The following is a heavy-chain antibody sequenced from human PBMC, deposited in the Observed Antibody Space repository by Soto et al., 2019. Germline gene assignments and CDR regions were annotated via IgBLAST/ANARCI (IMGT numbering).Heavy chain of an antibody. CDR3: AHKLPVTTSAFDI. V-gene: IGHV2-5*01. CDR1: GFSLNTSGVG. D-gene: IGHD4-17*01. CDR2: IYWTDDK. J-gene: IGHJ3*02. Sequence: QITLKESGPTLVKPTLTLTLTCTFSGFSLNTSGVGVGWVRQPPGRALEWLAVIYWTDDKRYSPSLKSRLSITKDTSKNQVVLTMTNMDPMDTAIFFCAHKLPVTTSAFDIWGQGTMVTVSS.